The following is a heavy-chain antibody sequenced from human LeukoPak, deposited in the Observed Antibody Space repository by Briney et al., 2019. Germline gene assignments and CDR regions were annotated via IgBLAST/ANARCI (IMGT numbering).Heavy chain of an antibody. CDR1: GFTFSSCG. D-gene: IGHD4-23*01. CDR2: ISYDGSNK. Sequence: GGSLRLSCAASGFTFSSCGMHWVRQAPGKGLEWVAVISYDGSNKYYADSVKGRFTISRDNSKNTLYLQMNSLRAEDTAVYYCAKDARGSRGGKSPPDYWGQGTLVTVSS. J-gene: IGHJ4*02. V-gene: IGHV3-30*18. CDR3: AKDARGSRGGKSPPDY.